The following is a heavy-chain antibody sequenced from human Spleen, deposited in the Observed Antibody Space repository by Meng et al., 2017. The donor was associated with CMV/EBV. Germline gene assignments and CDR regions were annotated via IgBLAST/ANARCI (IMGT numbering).Heavy chain of an antibody. CDR1: GFNFSTYS. J-gene: IGHJ6*02. CDR2: ISRRSSNK. CDR3: ASSLGYCSSTSCPRYYYGMDV. V-gene: IGHV3-21*06. D-gene: IGHD2-2*01. Sequence: GGSLRLSCTASGFNFSTYSMNWVRQAPGKGLEWVSSISRRSSNKHYADSVKGRFTISRDDAKTSLYLQMNSLRAEDTAVYYCASSLGYCSSTSCPRYYYGMDVWGQGTTVTV.